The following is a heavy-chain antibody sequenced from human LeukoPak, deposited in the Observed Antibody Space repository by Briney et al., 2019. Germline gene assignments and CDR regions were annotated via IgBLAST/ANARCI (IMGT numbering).Heavy chain of an antibody. CDR2: IYTSGST. D-gene: IGHD3-3*01. J-gene: IGHJ6*03. CDR3: ARLVTIFGVVNYYYMDV. Sequence: PSETLSLTCTVSGGSISSYYWSWIRQPAGKGLEWIGRIYTSGSTNYNPSLKSRVTMSVDTSKNQFSLKLSSVTAADTAVYYCARLVTIFGVVNYYYMDVWDKGTTVTVSS. CDR1: GGSISSYY. V-gene: IGHV4-4*07.